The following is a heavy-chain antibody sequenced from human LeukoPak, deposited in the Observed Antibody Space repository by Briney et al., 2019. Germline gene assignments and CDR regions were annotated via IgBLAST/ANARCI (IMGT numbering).Heavy chain of an antibody. CDR2: VNHSGST. Sequence: SETLSLTCAVYGGSFSGYYWSWIRQPLGKGLEWIGEVNHSGSTNYNPSLKSRVTISVDTSKNQFSLKLSSVTAADTAVYYCARGNSGYDPLYYYYYYMDVWGKGTTVTVSS. CDR3: ARGNSGYDPLYYYYYYMDV. V-gene: IGHV4-34*01. CDR1: GGSFSGYY. D-gene: IGHD5-12*01. J-gene: IGHJ6*03.